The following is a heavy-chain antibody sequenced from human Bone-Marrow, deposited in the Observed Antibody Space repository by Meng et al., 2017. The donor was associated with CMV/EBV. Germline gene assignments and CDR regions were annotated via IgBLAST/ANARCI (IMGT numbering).Heavy chain of an antibody. CDR3: AKEGAGLTGNFDY. Sequence: GESLKISCAASGFTFSDYYMSWIRQAPGKGLEWVSYISSSGSTIYYADSVKGRFTISRDNSKNTLYLQMNSLRAEDTAVYYCAKEGAGLTGNFDYWGQGTLVTVSS. CDR2: ISSSGSTI. CDR1: GFTFSDYY. J-gene: IGHJ4*02. V-gene: IGHV3-11*01. D-gene: IGHD1-20*01.